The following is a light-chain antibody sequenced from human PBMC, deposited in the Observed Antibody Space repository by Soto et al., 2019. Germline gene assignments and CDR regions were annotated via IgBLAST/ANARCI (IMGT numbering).Light chain of an antibody. CDR1: SSDIGSYNA. Sequence: QSALTQPRSVSGSPGHSVTISCFGTSSDIGSYNAVSWYQQHPGKAPKLIIFDVFERPSGVPDRFSGSKSGNSASLTISGLQAEDESDYYCSSFAPSYRVIFGGGTTLPVL. V-gene: IGLV2-11*01. CDR2: DVF. CDR3: SSFAPSYRVI. J-gene: IGLJ2*01.